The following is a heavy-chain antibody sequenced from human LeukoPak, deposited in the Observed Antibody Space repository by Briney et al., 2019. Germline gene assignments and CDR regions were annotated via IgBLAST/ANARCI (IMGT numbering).Heavy chain of an antibody. CDR2: IIPILGIA. V-gene: IGHV1-69*04. Sequence: GASVKVSCKASGGTFSSYAISWVRQAPGQGLEWMGRIIPILGIANYAQKFQGRVTITADKSTSTAYMELSSLRSEDAAVYYCAREMKDYYDSSGYYPDYWGQGTLVTVSS. J-gene: IGHJ4*02. CDR1: GGTFSSYA. D-gene: IGHD3-22*01. CDR3: AREMKDYYDSSGYYPDY.